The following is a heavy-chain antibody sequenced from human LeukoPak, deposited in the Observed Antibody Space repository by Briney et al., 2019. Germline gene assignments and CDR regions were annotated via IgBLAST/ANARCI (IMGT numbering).Heavy chain of an antibody. Sequence: HAGGSLRLSCAASGFTFSNAWVSWVRQAPGKGLEWVAIISYDGSSKYFPDSVKGRFTISRDNSKNTLYLQMNSLRAEDTAVYYCAVGGSYRLPDAPFDYWGQGTLVAVSS. CDR1: GFTFSNAW. CDR2: ISYDGSSK. V-gene: IGHV3-30*03. CDR3: AVGGSYRLPDAPFDY. D-gene: IGHD3-16*02. J-gene: IGHJ4*02.